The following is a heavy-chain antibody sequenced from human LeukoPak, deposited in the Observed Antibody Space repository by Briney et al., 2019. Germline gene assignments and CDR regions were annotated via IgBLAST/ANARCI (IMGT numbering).Heavy chain of an antibody. J-gene: IGHJ4*02. Sequence: SGPTLVKPTQTLTLTCTFSGFSLTTNGVGVGWIRQPPGKALEWLALIYWDDDKRYSPSLKSRLTITKDTSKSQVVLTMTNMDPVDTATYYCAHRRLCINGVGYDYDYWGQGTLVTVSS. D-gene: IGHD2-8*01. CDR2: IYWDDDK. V-gene: IGHV2-5*02. CDR3: AHRRLCINGVGYDYDY. CDR1: GFSLTTNGVG.